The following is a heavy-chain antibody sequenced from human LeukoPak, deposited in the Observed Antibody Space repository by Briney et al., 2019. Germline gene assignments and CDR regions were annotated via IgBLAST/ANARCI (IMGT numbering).Heavy chain of an antibody. V-gene: IGHV3-15*01. CDR1: GFTFSNAW. CDR2: VKSRTDGGTT. J-gene: IGHJ5*02. D-gene: IGHD1-26*01. Sequence: GGSLRLSCVVSGFTFSNAWMSWVRQAPGKGLEWVGRVKSRTDGGTTDYAAPVKGRFIISRDDIKNTLYLQMNSLKTEDTAVYYCARGLYSGSYYDAWGQGTLVTVSS. CDR3: ARGLYSGSYYDA.